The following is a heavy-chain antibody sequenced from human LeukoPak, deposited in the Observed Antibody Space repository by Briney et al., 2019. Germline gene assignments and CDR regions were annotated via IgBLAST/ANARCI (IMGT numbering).Heavy chain of an antibody. D-gene: IGHD2-2*02. CDR2: ISDSCGRK. Sequence: GGSLRLSCASSVFTFNRNYMSWVRQPPGQGLEGGSSISDSCGRKYYADTVRGRFTISRDNSNNTLYLQMNSLRAEDTGVYYCARGRDYHLLYDDFDIWGQGTMVTVSS. J-gene: IGHJ3*02. CDR1: VFTFNRNY. CDR3: ARGRDYHLLYDDFDI. V-gene: IGHV3-23*01.